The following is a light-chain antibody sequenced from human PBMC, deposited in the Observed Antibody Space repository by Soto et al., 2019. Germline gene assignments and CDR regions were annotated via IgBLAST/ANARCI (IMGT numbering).Light chain of an antibody. Sequence: QCALTPPPSASGTPGQRVTISCSGSGSNIGSNTVNWYQQLPGTAPKVVIHSNDQRPSGVPDRFSASKSGTSASLAISGLQSEDEADYYCEAWDDSLSGPVFGGGTKVTVL. CDR3: EAWDDSLSGPV. V-gene: IGLV1-44*01. CDR1: GSNIGSNT. J-gene: IGLJ2*01. CDR2: SND.